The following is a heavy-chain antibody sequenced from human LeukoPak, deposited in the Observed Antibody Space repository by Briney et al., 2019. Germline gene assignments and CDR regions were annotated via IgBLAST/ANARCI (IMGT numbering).Heavy chain of an antibody. CDR3: ARAPIGSRLQTN. V-gene: IGHV4-59*08. J-gene: IGHJ4*02. D-gene: IGHD2-15*01. CDR1: GASTTGYY. CDR2: TYYTGTT. Sequence: SETLSLTCTVSGASTTGYYWNWIRQPPGKGLEWIGYTYYTGTTSYNPSLESRVSISIDTSKNQFSLTLSSVTAADTAVYYCARAPIGSRLQTNWGQGTLVTVSS.